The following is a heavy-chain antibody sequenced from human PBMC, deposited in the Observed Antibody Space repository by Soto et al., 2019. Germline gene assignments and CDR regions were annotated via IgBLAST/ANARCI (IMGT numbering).Heavy chain of an antibody. Sequence: GGSLRLSCAASGFTFDDYAMHWVRQAPGKGLEWVSGISWNSGSIGYADSVKGRFTISRDNAKNSLYLQMNSLRAEDTALYYCAKDILSRITGKGNWFDPWGQGTLVTVSS. CDR2: ISWNSGSI. J-gene: IGHJ5*02. CDR1: GFTFDDYA. V-gene: IGHV3-9*01. CDR3: AKDILSRITGKGNWFDP. D-gene: IGHD1-20*01.